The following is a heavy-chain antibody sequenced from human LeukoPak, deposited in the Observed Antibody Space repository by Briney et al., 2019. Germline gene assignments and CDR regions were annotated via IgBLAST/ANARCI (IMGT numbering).Heavy chain of an antibody. CDR1: GGSISSYY. CDR2: IYTSGST. Sequence: SETLSHTCTVSGGSISSYYWSWIRQPAGKGLEWIGRIYTSGSTNYNPSLKSRVTMSVDTSKNQFSLKLSSVTAADTAVYYCARDHTYSSSWYSHFDYWGQGTLVTVSS. D-gene: IGHD6-13*01. J-gene: IGHJ4*02. CDR3: ARDHTYSSSWYSHFDY. V-gene: IGHV4-4*07.